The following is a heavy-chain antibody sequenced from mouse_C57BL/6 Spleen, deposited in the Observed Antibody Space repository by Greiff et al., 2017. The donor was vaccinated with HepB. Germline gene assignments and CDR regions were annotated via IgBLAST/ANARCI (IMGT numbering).Heavy chain of an antibody. Sequence: VQLKESGPGMVKPSQSLSLTCTVTGYSITSGYDWHWIRHFPGNKLEWMGYISYSGSTNYNPSLKSRISITHDTSKNHFFLKLNSVTTEDTATYYCARGEAYDYDWFAYWGQGTLVTVSA. D-gene: IGHD2-4*01. CDR1: GYSITSGYD. V-gene: IGHV3-1*01. J-gene: IGHJ3*01. CDR2: ISYSGST. CDR3: ARGEAYDYDWFAY.